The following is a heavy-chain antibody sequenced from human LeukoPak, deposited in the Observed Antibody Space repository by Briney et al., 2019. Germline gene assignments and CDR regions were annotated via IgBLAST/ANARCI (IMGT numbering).Heavy chain of an antibody. V-gene: IGHV3-74*01. J-gene: IGHJ4*02. Sequence: GGSLRLSCAASGFTVSSNYMSWVRQAPGKGLVWVSRINTDGSSTSYADSVKGRFTISRDNAKNTLYLQMNSLRAEDTAVYYCAKGSSSSFDYWGQGTLVTVSS. D-gene: IGHD6-6*01. CDR3: AKGSSSSFDY. CDR2: INTDGSST. CDR1: GFTVSSNY.